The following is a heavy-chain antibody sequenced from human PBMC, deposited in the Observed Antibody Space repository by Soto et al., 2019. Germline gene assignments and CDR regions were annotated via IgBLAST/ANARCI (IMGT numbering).Heavy chain of an antibody. CDR3: ARVPSGWSRPFDY. CDR1: GGSFSGYY. D-gene: IGHD6-19*01. V-gene: IGHV4-34*01. J-gene: IGHJ4*02. CDR2: INHSGST. Sequence: PSETLSLTCAVYGGSFSGYYWSWIRQPPGKGLEWIGEINHSGSTNYNPSLKSRVTISVDTSKNQFSLKLSSVTAADTAVYYCARVPSGWSRPFDYWGQGTLVT.